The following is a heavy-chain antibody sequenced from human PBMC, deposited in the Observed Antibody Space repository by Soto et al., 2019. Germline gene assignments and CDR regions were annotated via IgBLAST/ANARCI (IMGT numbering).Heavy chain of an antibody. J-gene: IGHJ6*02. D-gene: IGHD6-13*01. Sequence: GGSLRLSCAASGFTFSSYSMNWVRQAPGKGLEWVSYISSSSSTIYYADSVKGQFTISRDNAKNSLYLQMNSLRDEDTAVYYCARDQLYSSGWYGFHYGMDVWGQGTTVTVSS. CDR2: ISSSSSTI. CDR3: ARDQLYSSGWYGFHYGMDV. V-gene: IGHV3-48*02. CDR1: GFTFSSYS.